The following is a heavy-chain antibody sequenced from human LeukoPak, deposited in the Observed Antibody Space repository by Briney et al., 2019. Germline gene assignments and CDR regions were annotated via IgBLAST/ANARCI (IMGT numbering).Heavy chain of an antibody. V-gene: IGHV3-11*04. Sequence: GGSLRLSCAASGFTFSDYYMTWIRQAPGKGLEWVSYISSSGSIIYYADSVKGRFIISRDNAKISLYLQMNSLRAEDTAVYFCARVGYDSSGRFDYWGQGTLVTVSS. J-gene: IGHJ4*02. CDR3: ARVGYDSSGRFDY. CDR2: ISSSGSII. CDR1: GFTFSDYY. D-gene: IGHD3-22*01.